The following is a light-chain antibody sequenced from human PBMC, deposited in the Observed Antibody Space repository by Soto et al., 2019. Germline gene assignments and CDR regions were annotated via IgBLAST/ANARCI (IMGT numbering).Light chain of an antibody. J-gene: IGKJ5*01. Sequence: IVWPQATATLSVSPGERATLSWRASQSVSIKLAWYQQKPGQAPRLLIYDTSTRATGIPARFSGSGSGTEFTLTISSLQSEDFAVYYCQQYSNCPPVTYGQGTRLEIK. V-gene: IGKV3-15*01. CDR3: QQYSNCPPVT. CDR1: QSVSIK. CDR2: DTS.